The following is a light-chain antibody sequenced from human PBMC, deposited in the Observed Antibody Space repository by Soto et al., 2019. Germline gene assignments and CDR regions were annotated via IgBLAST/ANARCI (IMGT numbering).Light chain of an antibody. CDR3: QSYDSSLSGPVV. CDR2: GNS. J-gene: IGLJ2*01. Sequence: QAVVTQPPSVSGAPGQRVTISCTGSSSNIGAGYDVHWYQQLPGTAPKLLIYGNSNRPSGVPDRFSGSKSGTSASLAITGLQAEDEADYYSQSYDSSLSGPVVFGGGTKLTVL. V-gene: IGLV1-40*01. CDR1: SSNIGAGYD.